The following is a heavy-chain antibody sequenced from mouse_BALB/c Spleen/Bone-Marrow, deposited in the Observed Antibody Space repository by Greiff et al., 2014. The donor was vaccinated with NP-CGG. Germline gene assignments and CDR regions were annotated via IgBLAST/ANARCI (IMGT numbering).Heavy chain of an antibody. CDR1: GYTFTEYT. V-gene: IGHV1-18*01. CDR3: ARISPWGFAY. CDR2: INPNNGGT. D-gene: IGHD6-2*01. J-gene: IGHJ3*01. Sequence: VHVKQSGPELVKPGASVKISCKTSGYTFTEYTMHWVKQSHGKSLEWTGGINPNNGGTSYNQKFKGKATLTVDKSSSTAYMELRSLTSEDSAVYYCARISPWGFAYWGQGTLVTVSA.